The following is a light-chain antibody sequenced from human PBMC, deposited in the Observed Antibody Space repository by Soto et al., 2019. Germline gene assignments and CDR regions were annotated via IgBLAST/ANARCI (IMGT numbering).Light chain of an antibody. CDR1: SSDVGAYNY. CDR3: SSYADSDTLYV. J-gene: IGLJ1*01. CDR2: EVS. V-gene: IGLV2-14*01. Sequence: QSALTQPASVSGSTGQSITISCTGTSSDVGAYNYVSWYQQHPGKAPKLLIFEVSSRPSGVSNRFSGSKSGSTASLTISGLQAEDEADYYCSSYADSDTLYVFGTGTKVPVL.